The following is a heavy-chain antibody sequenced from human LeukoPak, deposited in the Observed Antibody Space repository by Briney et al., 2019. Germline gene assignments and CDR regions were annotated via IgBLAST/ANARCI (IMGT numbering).Heavy chain of an antibody. Sequence: PGGSLRLSCTASGFTFSSQWMSWVRQALGKGLEWVANIRQDGSETQYVDSMKGRFTISRDNAKNSSYLQMNSLRAEDTAMHYCVTTTRSRAFDYWGQGTLVTVSS. CDR2: IRQDGSET. J-gene: IGHJ4*02. CDR1: GFTFSSQW. V-gene: IGHV3-7*01. CDR3: VTTTRSRAFDY. D-gene: IGHD1-26*01.